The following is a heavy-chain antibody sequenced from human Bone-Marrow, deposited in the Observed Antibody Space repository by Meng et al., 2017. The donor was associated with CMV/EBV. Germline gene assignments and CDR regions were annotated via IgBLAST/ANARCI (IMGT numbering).Heavy chain of an antibody. Sequence: ASVKVSCKASGYTFTGYYIHWVRQAPGQGLEWMGWINPNSGGTNYAQKFQGRVTMTRDTSISTAYMELSRLRSDDTAVYYRARYCSSTSCYVWFDPWGQGTLVTVSS. V-gene: IGHV1-2*02. CDR1: GYTFTGYY. J-gene: IGHJ5*02. D-gene: IGHD2-2*01. CDR3: ARYCSSTSCYVWFDP. CDR2: INPNSGGT.